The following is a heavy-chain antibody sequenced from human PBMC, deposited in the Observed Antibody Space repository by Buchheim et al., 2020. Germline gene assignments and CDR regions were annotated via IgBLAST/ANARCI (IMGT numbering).Heavy chain of an antibody. CDR1: GYTFTGYY. J-gene: IGHJ6*02. Sequence: QVQLVQSGAEVKKPGASVKVSCKASGYTFTGYYMHWVRQAPGQGLEWMGWINPNSGGTNYAQKFQGRVTMTRDTSISTAYMELSRLRSDDTAVYYFARDGVVPAAMFLSHENLGGRADVWGQGTT. CDR2: INPNSGGT. CDR3: ARDGVVPAAMFLSHENLGGRADV. V-gene: IGHV1-2*02. D-gene: IGHD2-2*01.